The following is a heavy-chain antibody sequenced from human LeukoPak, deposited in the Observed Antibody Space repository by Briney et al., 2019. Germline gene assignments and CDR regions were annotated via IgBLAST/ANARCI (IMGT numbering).Heavy chain of an antibody. J-gene: IGHJ4*02. Sequence: GGSLRLSCAASGFTFSSYWMSWVRQAPGKGLEWVANIKQDGSEKYYVDSVRGRFTISRDNAKNSLYLQMNSLRAEDTAVYYCARDSGFRYCSSTSCYEYYFDYWGQGTLVTVSS. CDR2: IKQDGSEK. D-gene: IGHD2-2*01. CDR1: GFTFSSYW. CDR3: ARDSGFRYCSSTSCYEYYFDY. V-gene: IGHV3-7*01.